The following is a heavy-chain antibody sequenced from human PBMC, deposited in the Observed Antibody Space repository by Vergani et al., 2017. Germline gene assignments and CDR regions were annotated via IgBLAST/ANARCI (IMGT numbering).Heavy chain of an antibody. CDR1: GFSFSSHA. V-gene: IGHV3-30*18. CDR3: VKGHPVFDE. CDR2: ISNDGSKK. J-gene: IGHJ4*02. Sequence: QVQLAESGGGRVQPGRSLRLSCAASGFSFSSHAIHWVRQAPGKGLEWVAVISNDGSKKYYADSVKGRFTISRDISKNTLYLEMNSLSAEDTALYHCVKGHPVFDEWGRGTLVSVS.